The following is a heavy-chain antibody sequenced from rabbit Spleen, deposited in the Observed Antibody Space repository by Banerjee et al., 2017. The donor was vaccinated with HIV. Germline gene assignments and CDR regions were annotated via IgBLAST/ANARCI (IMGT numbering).Heavy chain of an antibody. V-gene: IGHV1S45*01. J-gene: IGHJ6*01. D-gene: IGHD8-1*01. CDR3: ARDSGTSFSSYGMDL. CDR1: GFSFNSGYD. CDR2: AYAGSSGGT. Sequence: QEQLVESGGGLVRPEGSLTLTCKASGFSFNSGYDMCWVRQAPGKGLEWVACAYAGSSGGTYSATWAKGRFTVSKTSSTTVTLQVTSLTAADTATYFCARDSGTSFSSYGMDLWGQGTLVTVS.